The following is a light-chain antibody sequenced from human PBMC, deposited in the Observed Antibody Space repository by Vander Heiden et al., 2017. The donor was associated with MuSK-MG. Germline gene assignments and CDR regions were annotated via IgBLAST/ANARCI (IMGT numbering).Light chain of an antibody. CDR3: LQDGRSPPT. CDR1: QSVRSSY. J-gene: IGKJ4*01. Sequence: EIVLTQYPGTLSLSPGERATLSCRASQSVRSSYLAWYQQKPGQAPRLLIYGVSSRFTGIPDRFSGSGSGTDFTLTISRLEPEDFAVYYCLQDGRSPPTFGGGTKVEIK. V-gene: IGKV3-20*01. CDR2: GVS.